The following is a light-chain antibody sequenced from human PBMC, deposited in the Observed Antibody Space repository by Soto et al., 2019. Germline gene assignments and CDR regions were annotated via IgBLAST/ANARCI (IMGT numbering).Light chain of an antibody. CDR2: DII. CDR1: SSDVGAYIF. CDR3: VSFTTSRSYV. V-gene: IGLV2-14*03. J-gene: IGLJ1*01. Sequence: QSVLTQPASVAGSPGQSINISCTAPSSDVGAYIFVSWYQQHPGKAPKLMIYDIINRPSGVSNRFPGSKSGNTASLTISGLQAEDEADYYCVSFTTSRSYVFGPGTKVTVL.